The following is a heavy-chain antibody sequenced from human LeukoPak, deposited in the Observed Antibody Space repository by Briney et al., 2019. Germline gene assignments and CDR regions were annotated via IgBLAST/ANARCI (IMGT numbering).Heavy chain of an antibody. CDR1: GYSISSGYY. D-gene: IGHD5-18*01. Sequence: SETLSLTCTVSGYSISSGYYWGWIRQPPGKGLEWIGSIYHSGSTYYNPSLKSRVTISVDTSKNQFSLKLSSVTAADTAVYYCARKRWGYSYGYPFDYWGQGTLVTVSS. CDR2: IYHSGST. V-gene: IGHV4-38-2*02. J-gene: IGHJ4*02. CDR3: ARKRWGYSYGYPFDY.